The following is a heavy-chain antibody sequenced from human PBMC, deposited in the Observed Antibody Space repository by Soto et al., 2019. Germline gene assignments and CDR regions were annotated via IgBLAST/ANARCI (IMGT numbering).Heavy chain of an antibody. CDR1: GFTFSNYG. Sequence: QVQLVESGGGVVQPGRSLRLSCAASGFTFSNYGMHWVRQAPGKGLEWVAVIWYDGSNRYYADSVRGRFTISRDNSKNPLYLQMNSLRAEDTAVFYCARVRSGYYPTLDYWGQGTLVTVSS. CDR2: IWYDGSNR. CDR3: ARVRSGYYPTLDY. V-gene: IGHV3-33*01. D-gene: IGHD3-22*01. J-gene: IGHJ4*02.